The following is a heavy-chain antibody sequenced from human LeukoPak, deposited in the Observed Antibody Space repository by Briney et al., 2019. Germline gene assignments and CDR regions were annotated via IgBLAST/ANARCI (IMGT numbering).Heavy chain of an antibody. CDR2: IKQDGSEK. V-gene: IGHV3-7*01. Sequence: GGSLRLSCAASGFTFSSYWMSWVRQAPGKGLEGVANIKQDGSEKYYVDSVKGRFTISRDNAKNSLYLQMNSLRAEDTAVYYCARGYYGSGSWGDYWGQGTLVTVSS. CDR1: GFTFSSYW. D-gene: IGHD3-10*01. J-gene: IGHJ4*02. CDR3: ARGYYGSGSWGDY.